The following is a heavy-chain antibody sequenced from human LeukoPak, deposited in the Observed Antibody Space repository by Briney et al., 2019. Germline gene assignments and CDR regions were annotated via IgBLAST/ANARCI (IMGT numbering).Heavy chain of an antibody. CDR2: INHSGST. J-gene: IGHJ4*02. D-gene: IGHD3-22*01. V-gene: IGHV4-34*01. CDR1: GGSFSGYY. Sequence: PSETLSLTCAVYGGSFSGYYWSWIRQPPGKGLEWIGEINHSGSTNYNPSLKSRVTISVDTSKNQFSLKLSPVTAADTAVYYCARWNMGPRKHYYDSSGYPVGFDYWGQGTLVTVSS. CDR3: ARWNMGPRKHYYDSSGYPVGFDY.